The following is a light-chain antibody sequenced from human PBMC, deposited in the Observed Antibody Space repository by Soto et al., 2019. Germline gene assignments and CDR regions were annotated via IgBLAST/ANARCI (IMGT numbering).Light chain of an antibody. CDR3: QQRSNFIT. V-gene: IGKV3-11*01. CDR1: QSVSSY. Sequence: DIVLTQSPATLSLSPGERATLSCRASQSVSSYLAWYQQKPGQAPRLLIYDASNRATGIPARFSGSGSGTDFTLTISSLESEDFAVYYCQQRSNFITFGQGTRLEI. CDR2: DAS. J-gene: IGKJ5*01.